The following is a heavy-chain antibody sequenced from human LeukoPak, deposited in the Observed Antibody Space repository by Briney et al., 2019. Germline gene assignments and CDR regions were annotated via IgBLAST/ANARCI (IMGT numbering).Heavy chain of an antibody. V-gene: IGHV4-34*01. CDR2: INHSGST. CDR3: ARRPPMTTVSNWFDP. J-gene: IGHJ5*02. CDR1: GGSFSGYY. Sequence: NPSETLSLTCAVYGGSFSGYYWSWIRQPPGKGLEWIGEINHSGSTNYNPSLKSRATISVDTSKNQFSLKLSSVPAADTAVYYCARRPPMTTVSNWFDPWGQGTLVTVSS. D-gene: IGHD4-17*01.